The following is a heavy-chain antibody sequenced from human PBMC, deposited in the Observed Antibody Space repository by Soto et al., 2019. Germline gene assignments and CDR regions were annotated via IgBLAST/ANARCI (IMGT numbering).Heavy chain of an antibody. J-gene: IGHJ4*02. CDR3: ARLFNYCSSTSCPTAFDY. CDR1: GGSISSYY. Sequence: SETLSLTCTVSGGSISSYYWSWIRQPPGKGLEWIGYIYYSGSTNYNPSLKSRVTISVDTSKNQFSLKLSSVTAADTAVYYCARLFNYCSSTSCPTAFDYWGQGTLVTVSS. CDR2: IYYSGST. D-gene: IGHD2-2*01. V-gene: IGHV4-59*08.